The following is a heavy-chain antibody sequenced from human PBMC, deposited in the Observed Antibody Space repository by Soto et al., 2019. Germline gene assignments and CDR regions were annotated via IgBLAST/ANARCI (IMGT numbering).Heavy chain of an antibody. CDR2: IYYSGST. D-gene: IGHD3-10*01. Sequence: SETLSLTCPVSGGSISSSSYYWGWIRQPPGKGLEWIGSIYYSGSTYYNPSLKSRVTISVDTSKNQFSLKLSSVTAADTAVYYCARRKRVTMVRGTSDYYYYYYYMDVWGKGTTVTVSS. CDR3: ARRKRVTMVRGTSDYYYYYYYMDV. CDR1: GGSISSSSYY. V-gene: IGHV4-39*01. J-gene: IGHJ6*03.